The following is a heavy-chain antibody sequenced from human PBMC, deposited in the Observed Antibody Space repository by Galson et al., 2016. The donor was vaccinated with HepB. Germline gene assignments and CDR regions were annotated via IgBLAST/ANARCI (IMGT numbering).Heavy chain of an antibody. CDR3: ARYRSCSSSSCFLDL. D-gene: IGHD6-13*01. CDR2: IFPALGIA. J-gene: IGHJ4*03. CDR1: GGSLNDYS. V-gene: IGHV1-69*02. Sequence: SVKVSCKVSGGSLNDYSITWVRQSPRQGLEWMGRIFPALGIANSAQGFQGRASIRADKDTDTVYLELSNLRSDDTAIYYCARYRSCSSSSCFLDLWGQGTLVTVS.